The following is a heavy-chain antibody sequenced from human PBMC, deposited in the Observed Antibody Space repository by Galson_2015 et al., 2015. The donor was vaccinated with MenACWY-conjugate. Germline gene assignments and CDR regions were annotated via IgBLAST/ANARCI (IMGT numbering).Heavy chain of an antibody. CDR2: IKNERDGATT. D-gene: IGHD5-18*01. V-gene: IGHV3-15*07. J-gene: IGHJ4*02. Sequence: SLRLSCAASGVTFNKSWMNWVRQAPGEGLEWVARIKNERDGATTDYAAPVTGRFTISRDNSKNTLYLQMISMKTEDTAVYYCFTAGYTTPSCPDYWGQGALVTVSS. CDR3: FTAGYTTPSCPDY. CDR1: GVTFNKSW.